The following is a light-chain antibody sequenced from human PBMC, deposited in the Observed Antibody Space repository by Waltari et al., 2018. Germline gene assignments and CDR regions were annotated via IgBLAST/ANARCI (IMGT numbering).Light chain of an antibody. CDR3: QQRSAWPLT. Sequence: EIVLTQSPATLSLSPGERATLSCGASQSVRSYLAWYQQKPGQAPRLLIYDTSNRATGVPVRFSGSGSGTDYTLTISSLEPEDFAVYYCQQRSAWPLTFGGGTKVEIK. CDR1: QSVRSY. V-gene: IGKV3-11*01. CDR2: DTS. J-gene: IGKJ4*01.